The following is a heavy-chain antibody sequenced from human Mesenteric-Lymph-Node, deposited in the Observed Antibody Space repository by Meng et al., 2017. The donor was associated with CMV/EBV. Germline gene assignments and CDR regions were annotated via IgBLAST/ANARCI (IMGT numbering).Heavy chain of an antibody. Sequence: GESLKISCAASGFTFSSYEMNWVRQAPGKGLEWVSYISSTGGTIYYADSVKGRFTISRDNAKNSLYLQMNSLRAEDTAVYYCASNKDSEYYYYGTDVWGQGTTVTVSS. CDR1: GFTFSSYE. J-gene: IGHJ6*02. CDR3: ASNKDSEYYYYGTDV. CDR2: ISSTGGTI. V-gene: IGHV3-48*03. D-gene: IGHD1-14*01.